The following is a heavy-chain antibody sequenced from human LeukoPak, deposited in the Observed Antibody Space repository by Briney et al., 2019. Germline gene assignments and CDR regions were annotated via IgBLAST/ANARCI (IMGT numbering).Heavy chain of an antibody. CDR2: IYYSGST. CDR3: ARDGWAYLDYYDSSGYVYYFDY. CDR1: GGSISSSSYY. J-gene: IGHJ4*02. Sequence: SETLSLTCTVSGGSISSSSYYWGWIRQPPGKGLEWIGSIYYSGSTYYNPSLKSRVTISVDTSKNQFSLKLSSVTAADTAVYYCARDGWAYLDYYDSSGYVYYFDYWGQGTLVTVSS. V-gene: IGHV4-39*07. D-gene: IGHD3-22*01.